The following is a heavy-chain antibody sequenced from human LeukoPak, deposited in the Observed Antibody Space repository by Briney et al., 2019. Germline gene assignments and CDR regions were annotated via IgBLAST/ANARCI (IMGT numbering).Heavy chain of an antibody. CDR1: GGSFSGYY. V-gene: IGHV4-34*01. CDR3: AIDAYGDYVLPY. J-gene: IGHJ4*02. CDR2: INHSGST. Sequence: SETLSLTCAVYGGSFSGYYWSWIRQPPGKGLEWIGEINHSGSTNYNPSLKSRVTISVDTSKNQFSLKLSSVTAADTAVYYCAIDAYGDYVLPYWGQGTLVTVSS. D-gene: IGHD4-17*01.